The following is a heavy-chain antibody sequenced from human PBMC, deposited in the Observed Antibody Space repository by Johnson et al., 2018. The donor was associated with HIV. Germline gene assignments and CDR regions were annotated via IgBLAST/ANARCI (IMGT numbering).Heavy chain of an antibody. V-gene: IGHV3-30*04. J-gene: IGHJ3*02. Sequence: VQLLESGGGVVQPGRSLRLSCAASGFTFSSYAMHWVRQAPGKGLEWVAVISYDGSNKYYADSVKGRFTISRDNSKNTLYLQMNSLRAEDTAVYYCAREDDLHAFAICGQVTMVTVSS. CDR1: GFTFSSYA. CDR3: AREDDLHAFAI. D-gene: IGHD2-21*02. CDR2: ISYDGSNK.